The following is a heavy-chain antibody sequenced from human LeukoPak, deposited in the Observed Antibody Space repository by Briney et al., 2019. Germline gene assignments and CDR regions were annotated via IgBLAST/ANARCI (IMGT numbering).Heavy chain of an antibody. V-gene: IGHV4-59*08. D-gene: IGHD2-15*01. CDR3: ARLGLPNAFDI. J-gene: IGHJ3*02. Sequence: PSETLSLTCTVSGVSISSYYWIWIRQPLGKGLEFIGYFHYSGSTNYNPSLQSRLTISVDPSKKQFSLNLSAVTAADTAVYYCARLGLPNAFDIWGQGTMVTVSS. CDR1: GVSISSYY. CDR2: FHYSGST.